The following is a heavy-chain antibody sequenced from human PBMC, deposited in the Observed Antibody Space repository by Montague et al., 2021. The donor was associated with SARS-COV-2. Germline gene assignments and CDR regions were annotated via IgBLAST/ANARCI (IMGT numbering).Heavy chain of an antibody. CDR2: IYYDGST. V-gene: IGHV4-39*01. J-gene: IGHJ4*02. CDR3: AGPIHPAFGRGAIDY. CDR1: GDSIRSSSYY. D-gene: IGHD3-3*01. Sequence: SETLSLTCTVAGDSIRSSSYYWGWIRQPPGRGLEWIGSIYYDGSTYYNPSFKSRVTISVDTSKTQFSLKLSSVTVADTAVYSCAGPIHPAFGRGAIDYWGQGTLVTVSS.